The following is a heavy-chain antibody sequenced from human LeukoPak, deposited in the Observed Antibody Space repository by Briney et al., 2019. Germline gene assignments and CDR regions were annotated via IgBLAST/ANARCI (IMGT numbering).Heavy chain of an antibody. J-gene: IGHJ3*02. Sequence: SETLSLTCTVFGGSISSSSYYWGWIRQPPGKGLEWIGSIYYSGSTYYNPSLKSRVTISVDTSKNQFSLKLSSVTAADTAVYYCASVVKVYGDSRIYAFDIWGQGTMVTVSS. CDR1: GGSISSSSYY. CDR3: ASVVKVYGDSRIYAFDI. V-gene: IGHV4-39*07. CDR2: IYYSGST. D-gene: IGHD4-17*01.